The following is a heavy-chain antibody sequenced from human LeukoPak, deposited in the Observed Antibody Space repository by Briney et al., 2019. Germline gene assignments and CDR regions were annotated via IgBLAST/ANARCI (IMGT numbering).Heavy chain of an antibody. V-gene: IGHV4-4*07. CDR3: ARDGLIYCSSTSCPPWFDP. CDR2: IYTSGST. Sequence: PSETLSLTCTVSGGSISSYYWSWIRQPAGKGLEWIGRIYTSGSTNYNPPLKSRVTMSVDTSKNQFSLKLSSVTAADTAVYYCARDGLIYCSSTSCPPWFDPWGQGTLVTVSS. J-gene: IGHJ5*02. D-gene: IGHD2-2*01. CDR1: GGSISSYY.